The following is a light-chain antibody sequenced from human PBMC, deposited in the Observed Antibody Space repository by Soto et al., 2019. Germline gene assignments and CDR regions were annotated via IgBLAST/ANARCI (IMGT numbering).Light chain of an antibody. CDR2: DVS. J-gene: IGLJ2*01. V-gene: IGLV2-14*01. Sequence: QSALTRPASVSGSPGQSITISCTGTSSDVGGYNYVSWYQQHPGKAPKLMIYDVSNRPSGVSNRFSGSKSGNTASLTISGLQAEDEADHYCSSYTSSSTLVVFGRGTKVTVL. CDR3: SSYTSSSTLVV. CDR1: SSDVGGYNY.